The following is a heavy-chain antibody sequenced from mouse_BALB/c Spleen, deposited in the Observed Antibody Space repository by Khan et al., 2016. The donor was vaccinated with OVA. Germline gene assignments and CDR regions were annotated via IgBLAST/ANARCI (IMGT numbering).Heavy chain of an antibody. J-gene: IGHJ4*01. CDR1: GFSLTNYG. D-gene: IGHD2-10*01. Sequence: VQLQESGPGLVAPSQSLSITCTISGFSLTNYGIHWVRQHPGKGLEWLVVIWSDGSTTYNSALKSRLTITKDNSKSQVFLKMNSLTTDDTAIYFCARQPYYHYNVMDYWGQGTSVTVSS. CDR2: IWSDGST. CDR3: ARQPYYHYNVMDY. V-gene: IGHV2-6-1*01.